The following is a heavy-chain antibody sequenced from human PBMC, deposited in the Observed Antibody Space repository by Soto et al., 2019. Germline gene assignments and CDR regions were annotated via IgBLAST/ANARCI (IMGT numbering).Heavy chain of an antibody. CDR2: IYDSESA. D-gene: IGHD6-6*01. CDR3: ARASSSSSAADY. J-gene: IGHJ4*02. Sequence: QVQLQESGPGLVKPSQTLSLTYSVSGESISSGGYYWSWIRHHPGKGLEWIGYIYDSESAYYNPSLKSRVTISMDTSKNHFAMRLSSVTAADTAVYYCARASSSSSAADYWGQGTLATVSS. V-gene: IGHV4-31*03. CDR1: GESISSGGYY.